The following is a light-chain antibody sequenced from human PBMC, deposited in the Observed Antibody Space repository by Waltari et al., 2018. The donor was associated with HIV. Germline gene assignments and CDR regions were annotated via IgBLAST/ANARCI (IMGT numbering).Light chain of an antibody. V-gene: IGKV2D-29*01. Sequence: DIVMTQTPLSLSVTPGQPDSISCKSNQTLLHSNRKTNWYCYLQKPGQPPQLLIYEGSTRFSGVPDRFSGSGSGTDFTLKISRVEAEDVWFYYCLQSLQLPLTFGRGTKVEIK. J-gene: IGKJ4*01. CDR2: EGS. CDR1: QTLLHSNRKTN. CDR3: LQSLQLPLT.